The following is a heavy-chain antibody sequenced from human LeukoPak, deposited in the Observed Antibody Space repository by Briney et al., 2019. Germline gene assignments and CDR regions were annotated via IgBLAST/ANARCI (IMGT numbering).Heavy chain of an antibody. V-gene: IGHV1-69*13. Sequence: SVKVSCKASGGTFSSYAISWVRQAPGQGLEWMGGIIPIFGTANYTQKFQGRVTITADESTSTAYMELSSLRSEDTAVYYCAASPDYYDSSGYSYYFDYWGQGTLVTVSS. J-gene: IGHJ4*02. CDR1: GGTFSSYA. CDR2: IIPIFGTA. CDR3: AASPDYYDSSGYSYYFDY. D-gene: IGHD3-22*01.